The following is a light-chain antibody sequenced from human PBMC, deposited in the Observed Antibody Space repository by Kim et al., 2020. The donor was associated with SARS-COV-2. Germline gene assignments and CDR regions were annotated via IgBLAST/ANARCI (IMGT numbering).Light chain of an antibody. CDR2: GNK. CDR3: QSYDTSLSGYV. CDR1: SSNTGAIYD. Sequence: QSVLTQPPSVSGAPGQRVTISGTGSSSNTGAIYDIHWYQQLTGRAPKLLIYGNKNRPSGVPDRFSGSKSGISASLAITGLQAEDEADYYCQSYDTSLSGYVFGTGTKVTVL. V-gene: IGLV1-40*01. J-gene: IGLJ1*01.